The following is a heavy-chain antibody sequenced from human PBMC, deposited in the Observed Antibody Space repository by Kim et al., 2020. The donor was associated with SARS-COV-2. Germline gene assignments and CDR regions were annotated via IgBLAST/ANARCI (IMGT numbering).Heavy chain of an antibody. CDR2: ISSSSSYI. J-gene: IGHJ3*02. CDR3: ARDMGIVGARDAFDI. Sequence: GGSLRLSCAASGFTFSSYSMNWVRQAPGKGLEWVSSISSSSSYIYYADSVKGRFTISRDNAKNSLYLQMNSLRAEDTAVYYCARDMGIVGARDAFDIWGQGTMVTVSS. D-gene: IGHD1-26*01. V-gene: IGHV3-21*01. CDR1: GFTFSSYS.